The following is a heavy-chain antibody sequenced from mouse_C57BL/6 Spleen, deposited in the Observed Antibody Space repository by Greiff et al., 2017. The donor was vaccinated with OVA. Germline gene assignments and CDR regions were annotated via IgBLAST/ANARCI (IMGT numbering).Heavy chain of an antibody. D-gene: IGHD2-3*01. CDR3: TRRLGYSYYFDD. V-gene: IGHV5-9-1*02. CDR1: GFTFSSYA. Sequence: EVKVVESGEGLVKPGGSLKLSCAASGFTFSSYAMSWVRQTPEKRLEWVAYISSGGDYIYYADTVKGRFTISRDNARNTLYLQMSSLKSEDTAMYYCTRRLGYSYYFDDWGQGTTLTVSS. CDR2: ISSGGDYI. J-gene: IGHJ2*01.